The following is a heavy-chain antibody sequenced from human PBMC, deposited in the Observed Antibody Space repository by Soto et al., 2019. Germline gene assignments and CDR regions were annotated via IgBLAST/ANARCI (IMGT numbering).Heavy chain of an antibody. CDR1: GFTFSSYD. CDR3: ARDILKGSGYYYDSSGYYYPYYYYGMDV. Sequence: GGSLRLSCAASGFTFSSYDMHWVRQATGKGLEWVSAIGTAGDTYYPGSVKGRFTISRENAKNSLYLQMNSLRAEDTAVYYCARDILKGSGYYYDSSGYYYPYYYYGMDVWGQGTTVTVSS. D-gene: IGHD3-22*01. J-gene: IGHJ6*02. CDR2: IGTAGDT. V-gene: IGHV3-13*01.